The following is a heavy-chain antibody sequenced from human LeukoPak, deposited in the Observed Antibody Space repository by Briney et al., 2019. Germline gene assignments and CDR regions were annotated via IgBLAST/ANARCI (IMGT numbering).Heavy chain of an antibody. CDR3: TTDGEVHDFWSGYYRVDY. V-gene: IGHV3-15*01. CDR1: GFTFSNAW. J-gene: IGHJ4*02. CDR2: IKSKTDGGTT. D-gene: IGHD3-3*01. Sequence: GGSLRLSCAASGFTFSNAWMSWVRQAPGKGLEWVGRIKSKTDGGTTDYAAPVKGRFTISRDDSKNTLYLQMNSLKTEDTAVYYCTTDGEVHDFWSGYYRVDYWGQGTLVTVSS.